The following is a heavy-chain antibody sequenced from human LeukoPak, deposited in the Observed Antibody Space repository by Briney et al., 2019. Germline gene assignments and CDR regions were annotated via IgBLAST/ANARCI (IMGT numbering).Heavy chain of an antibody. Sequence: AESLCLSCAVSGCSFSNHYNNWVRLPPGQGLGWDGRRRNKASSNTTENAASVEGRSTTSREASETSFYLLMNSLTTEAAAVYYCGRIAINANNGMDVRGQGATVTHSP. CDR2: RRNKASSNTT. CDR3: GRIAINANNGMDV. D-gene: IGHD2-2*01. V-gene: IGHV3-72*01. CDR1: GCSFSNHY. J-gene: IGHJ6*01.